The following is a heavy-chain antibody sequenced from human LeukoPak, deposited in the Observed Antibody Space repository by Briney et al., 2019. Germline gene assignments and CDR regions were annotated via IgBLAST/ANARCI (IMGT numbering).Heavy chain of an antibody. CDR3: AKVRTYYHGLDV. D-gene: IGHD1-14*01. CDR1: GFTFSTCA. CDR2: ISGATSGT. Sequence: GGSLRLSCAASGFTFSTCAMSWVRQAPGKGLEWVSGISGATSGTYYADSVKGRFTISRDNSKNTLFLQVNSLRAEDTAVYYCAKVRTYYHGLDVWGQGTTVTVSS. V-gene: IGHV3-23*01. J-gene: IGHJ6*02.